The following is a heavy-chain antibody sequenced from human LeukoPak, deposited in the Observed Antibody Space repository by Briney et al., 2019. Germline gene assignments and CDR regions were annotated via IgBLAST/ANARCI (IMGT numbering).Heavy chain of an antibody. Sequence: PGGSLRLSCATSGFTFSSSGMHWVRQAPGKGLEWVAFIRHDGTSKYYADSVKGRFTISRDNSKNTVYLQMNSLRAEDTAVYYCAKETRGSYSDYWGQGTLVTVSS. CDR1: GFTFSSSG. CDR2: IRHDGTSK. CDR3: AKETRGSYSDY. J-gene: IGHJ4*02. D-gene: IGHD1-26*01. V-gene: IGHV3-30*02.